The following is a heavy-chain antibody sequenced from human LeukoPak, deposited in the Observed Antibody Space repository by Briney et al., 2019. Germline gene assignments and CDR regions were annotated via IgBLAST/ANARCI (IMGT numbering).Heavy chain of an antibody. D-gene: IGHD6-13*01. CDR1: GFTFSSYA. CDR3: AKLYTSRWYNDY. V-gene: IGHV3-23*01. J-gene: IGHJ4*02. Sequence: GGSLRLSCAASGFTFSSYAMSWVRQAPGKGLEWVSALSNIVSSTSYADSVKGRFTISRDNSKNTLYLQMNSLRAEDTAVYYCAKLYTSRWYNDYWGQGTLVTVSS. CDR2: LSNIVSST.